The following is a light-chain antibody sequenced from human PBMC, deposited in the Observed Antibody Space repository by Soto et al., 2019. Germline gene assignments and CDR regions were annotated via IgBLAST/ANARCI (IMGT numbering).Light chain of an antibody. V-gene: IGKV1-5*01. J-gene: IGKJ1*01. CDR3: QQYNSYPWT. Sequence: DIPMTQSPSTLSASVGDRVTITCRASQSISSWLAWYQQKPGKAPKLLIYDASSLESGVPSRFSGSGSRTEFTLTISSLQPDDFATYYCQQYNSYPWTFGQGTKVEIK. CDR2: DAS. CDR1: QSISSW.